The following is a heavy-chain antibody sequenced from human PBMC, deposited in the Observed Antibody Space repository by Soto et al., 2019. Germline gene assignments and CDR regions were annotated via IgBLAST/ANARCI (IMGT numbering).Heavy chain of an antibody. CDR1: GFTFSNAW. CDR2: IKSKTDGGTT. Sequence: EVQLVESGGGLVKPGGSLRLSCAASGFTFSNAWMSWVRQAPGKGLEWVGRIKSKTDGGTTDYAAPVKGRFTISRDDSKNTLYLQMSSLKTEDTAVYYCTTGVGPHLEMFDYWGQGTLVTVSS. V-gene: IGHV3-15*01. CDR3: TTGVGPHLEMFDY. D-gene: IGHD3-16*01. J-gene: IGHJ4*02.